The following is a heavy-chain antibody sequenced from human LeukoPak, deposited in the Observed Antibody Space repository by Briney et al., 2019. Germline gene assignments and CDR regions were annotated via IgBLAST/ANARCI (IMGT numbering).Heavy chain of an antibody. Sequence: SETLSLTCTVSGGSISSSSYYWGWIRQPPGKGLEWIGSIYYSGSTYYNPSLKSRVTISVDTSKNPFSLKLSSVTAADTAVYYCARSFSGYSYGSFDYWGQGTLVTVSS. CDR1: GGSISSSSYY. D-gene: IGHD5-18*01. V-gene: IGHV4-39*01. J-gene: IGHJ4*02. CDR2: IYYSGST. CDR3: ARSFSGYSYGSFDY.